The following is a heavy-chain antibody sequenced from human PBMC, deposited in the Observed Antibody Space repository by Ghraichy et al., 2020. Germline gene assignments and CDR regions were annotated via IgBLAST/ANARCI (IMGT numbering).Heavy chain of an antibody. CDR2: ISSGGALI. CDR1: GFALSTYS. J-gene: IGHJ6*02. D-gene: IGHD3-10*01. V-gene: IGHV3-21*01. Sequence: GGSLRLSCVASGFALSTYSMDWVRQAPGKGLEWVSSISSGGALIYYADSMRGRFTISRDNAKNSLYLQMNTLRAEDTAVYYCARELSSPHYGMDVWGQGTTVTAS. CDR3: ARELSSPHYGMDV.